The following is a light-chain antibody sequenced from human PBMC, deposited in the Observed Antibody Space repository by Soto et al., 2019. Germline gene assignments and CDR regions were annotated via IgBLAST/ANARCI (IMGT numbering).Light chain of an antibody. CDR2: AAS. J-gene: IGKJ1*01. CDR3: QQYNNWWT. V-gene: IGKV3-15*01. CDR1: QSVNRN. Sequence: EIVMTQSPATLSVSPGDRATLSCRASQSVNRNLAWYQQKFGQAPRLLIYAASTRATGIPARFSGSGSETEFTLTISSLQSEDFAIYYCQQYNNWWTFGQGTKVEI.